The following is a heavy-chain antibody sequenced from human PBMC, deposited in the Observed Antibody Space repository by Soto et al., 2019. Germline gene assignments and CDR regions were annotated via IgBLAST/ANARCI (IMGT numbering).Heavy chain of an antibody. J-gene: IGHJ4*02. CDR2: IYFSGNT. D-gene: IGHD5-12*01. Sequence: SETLSLTCTVSGGSISSYYWSWIRQPPGKGLEWIGYIYFSGNTNYNPSLKSRVTISVDTSKDQFSLKLRSVTAADTAVYYCASTTGMATTFAQWGRGTLVTVSS. CDR3: ASTTGMATTFAQ. CDR1: GGSISSYY. V-gene: IGHV4-59*08.